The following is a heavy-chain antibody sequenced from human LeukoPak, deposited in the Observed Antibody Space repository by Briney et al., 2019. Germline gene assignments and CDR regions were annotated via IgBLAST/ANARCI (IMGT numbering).Heavy chain of an antibody. CDR2: ISGSAAST. V-gene: IGHV3-23*01. D-gene: IGHD3-22*01. CDR3: ARDRPPQYYYDSSGYYSFYYYGMDV. CDR1: GITFSTYA. J-gene: IGHJ6*02. Sequence: GGSLRLSCAASGITFSTYAMNWVRQAPGKGLEWVSVISGSAASTSYADSVKGRFTISRDNSRNTLYLQMNNLRAEDTAVYYCARDRPPQYYYDSSGYYSFYYYGMDVWGQGTTVTVSS.